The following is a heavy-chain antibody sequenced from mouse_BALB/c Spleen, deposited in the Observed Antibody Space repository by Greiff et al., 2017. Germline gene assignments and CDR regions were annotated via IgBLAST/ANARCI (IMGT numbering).Heavy chain of an antibody. J-gene: IGHJ2*01. Sequence: DLVKPGASVKLSCKASGYTFTSYWINWIKQRPGQGLEWIGRIAPGSGSTYYNEMFKGKATLTVDTSSSTAYIQLSSLSSEDSAVYFCATTMITLFDDWGQGTTLTVSS. CDR1: GYTFTSYW. CDR2: IAPGSGST. CDR3: ATTMITLFDD. D-gene: IGHD2-4*01. V-gene: IGHV1S41*01.